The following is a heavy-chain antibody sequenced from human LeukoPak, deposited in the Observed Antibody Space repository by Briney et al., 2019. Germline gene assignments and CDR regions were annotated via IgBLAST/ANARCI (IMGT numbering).Heavy chain of an antibody. CDR2: IYYSGST. Sequence: PSETLSLTRTVSGGSISSSSYYWGWIRQPPGKGLEWIGSIYYSGSTYYNPSLKSRVTISVDTSKNQFSLKLSSVTAADTAVYYCARRAASWFDPWGQGTLVTVSS. J-gene: IGHJ5*02. D-gene: IGHD5-18*01. CDR1: GGSISSSSYY. V-gene: IGHV4-39*01. CDR3: ARRAASWFDP.